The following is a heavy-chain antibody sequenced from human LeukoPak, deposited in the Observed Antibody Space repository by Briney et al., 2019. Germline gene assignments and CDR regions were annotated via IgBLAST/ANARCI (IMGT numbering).Heavy chain of an antibody. CDR3: AAMVRGVNPPNWFDP. V-gene: IGHV4-38-2*02. CDR2: IYHSGST. J-gene: IGHJ5*02. D-gene: IGHD3-10*01. Sequence: PSETLSLTCTVSGYSISSGYYWGWIRQPPGKGLEWIGSIYHSGSTYYNPSLESRVTISVDTSKNQFSLKLSSVTAADTAVYYCAAMVRGVNPPNWFDPWGQGTLVTVSS. CDR1: GYSISSGYY.